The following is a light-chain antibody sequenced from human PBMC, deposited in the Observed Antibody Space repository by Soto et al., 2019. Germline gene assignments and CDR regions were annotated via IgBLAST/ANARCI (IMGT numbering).Light chain of an antibody. Sequence: QPVLTQPPSVSGAPGQRVTISCTGSSSNIGAGYDVHWYQQLPGTALKLLIYGNSNRPSGVPDRFSGSKSGTSASLAITGLQAEDEADYYCQSYDSSLRGVFGTGTKLTVL. V-gene: IGLV1-40*01. CDR2: GNS. J-gene: IGLJ1*01. CDR1: SSNIGAGYD. CDR3: QSYDSSLRGV.